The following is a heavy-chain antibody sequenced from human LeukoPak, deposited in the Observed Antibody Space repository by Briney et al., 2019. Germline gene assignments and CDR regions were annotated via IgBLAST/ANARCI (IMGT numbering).Heavy chain of an antibody. J-gene: IGHJ5*02. D-gene: IGHD4-17*01. CDR3: ARDQPTYYGDYAWFDP. V-gene: IGHV1-2*02. CDR1: GYTFTGYY. CDR2: INPNSGGT. Sequence: GASVKVSFKASGYTFTGYYMHWVRQAPGQGLEWMGWINPNSGGTNYAQKFQGRVTMTRDTSISTAYMELNRLRSDDTAVYYCARDQPTYYGDYAWFDPWGRGTLVTVSS.